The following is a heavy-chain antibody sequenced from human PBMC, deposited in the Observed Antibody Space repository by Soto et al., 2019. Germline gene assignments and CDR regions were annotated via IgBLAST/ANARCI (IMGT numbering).Heavy chain of an antibody. V-gene: IGHV4-31*03. CDR3: ARGGGSTKVDY. D-gene: IGHD2-2*01. CDR2: TSNSGST. CDR1: GGSITSSGYY. Sequence: QVQLQESGPGLVKPSQTLSLTCTVSGGSITSSGYYWSWIRQHPGECLEWIGFTSNSGSTSSNPSLKSRVTISVDPSSNQFSLNLQSVTAADTAVYYCARGGGSTKVDYWGQGTLVTVSP. J-gene: IGHJ4*02.